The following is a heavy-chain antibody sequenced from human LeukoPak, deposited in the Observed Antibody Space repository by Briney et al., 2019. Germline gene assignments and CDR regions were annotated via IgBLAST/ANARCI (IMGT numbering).Heavy chain of an antibody. CDR2: INPSGGST. D-gene: IGHD3-22*01. V-gene: IGHV1-46*01. J-gene: IGHJ4*02. CDR1: GYTFTSYY. CDR3: ARPRYYYDSSGSFDY. Sequence: ASVKLSCKASGYTFTSYYMHWVRQAPGQGLEWMGIINPSGGSTSYAQKFQGRVTMTRDTTTSTVYMELSSLRSEDPAVYYCARPRYYYDSSGSFDYWGKGTLVTVSS.